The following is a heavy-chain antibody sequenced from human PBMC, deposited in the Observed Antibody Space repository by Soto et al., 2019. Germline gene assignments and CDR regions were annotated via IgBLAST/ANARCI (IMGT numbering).Heavy chain of an antibody. CDR1: VFPFGANA. Sequence: VGSLRLSCVVSVFPFGANAMSWVRQAPGKGLEWVSGLSNTGRRTSYADSVKGRFNISRDNSESTVYLQMNSLRVEDTAVYYCATEMGATQGPFDNWGQGTLVTVSS. J-gene: IGHJ4*02. D-gene: IGHD1-26*01. V-gene: IGHV3-23*01. CDR3: ATEMGATQGPFDN. CDR2: LSNTGRRT.